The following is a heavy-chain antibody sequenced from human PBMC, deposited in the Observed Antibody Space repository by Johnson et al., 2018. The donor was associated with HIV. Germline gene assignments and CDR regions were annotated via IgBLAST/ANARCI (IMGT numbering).Heavy chain of an antibody. Sequence: QVQLVESGGGLVQPGGSLRLSCAASGFTFSSYDMHWVRQATGKGLEWVSVIYGGGSGGSTYYVDSVKGRFTISRDNSKNTLYLQMNSLRAEDTAVYYCARVSDSDSNWGQGTMVTVSS. D-gene: IGHD3-22*01. V-gene: IGHV3-NL1*01. CDR3: ARVSDSDSN. CDR1: GFTFSSYD. J-gene: IGHJ3*01. CDR2: IYGGGSGGST.